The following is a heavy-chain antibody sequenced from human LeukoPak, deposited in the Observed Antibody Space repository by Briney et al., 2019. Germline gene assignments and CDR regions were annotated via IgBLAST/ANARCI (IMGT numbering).Heavy chain of an antibody. CDR1: CYTFTSYG. J-gene: IGHJ4*02. CDR2: ISPYNGNT. D-gene: IGHD3-3*01. V-gene: IGHV1-18*01. Sequence: VKVSFKASCYTFTSYGISWVRQAPGQGLEGMGWISPYNGNTNYTQKLQGRVTMPTDTSTSTAYMELRSLRSDDTAVYYCARDTLLFLWIAELDYWGQGNLVTVSS. CDR3: ARDTLLFLWIAELDY.